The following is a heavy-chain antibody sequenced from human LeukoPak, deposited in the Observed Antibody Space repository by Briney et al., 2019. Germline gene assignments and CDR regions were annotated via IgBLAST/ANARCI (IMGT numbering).Heavy chain of an antibody. J-gene: IGHJ5*02. V-gene: IGHV3-7*01. CDR2: RKKDGSER. Sequence: GGSLRLSCAASGFSLSDYWMSWVRQAPGKGLEWVANRKKDGSERYYADSVKGRFTISRDNAKNSLYLQMNSLRAEDTAVYYCAGTEYNWFDPWGQGTLVTVSS. CDR3: AGTEYNWFDP. CDR1: GFSLSDYW.